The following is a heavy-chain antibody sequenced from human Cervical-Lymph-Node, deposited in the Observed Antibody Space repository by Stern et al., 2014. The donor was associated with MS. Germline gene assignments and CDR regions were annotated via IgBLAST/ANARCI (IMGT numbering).Heavy chain of an antibody. D-gene: IGHD6-13*01. J-gene: IGHJ4*02. V-gene: IGHV5-51*04. CDR2: IYPGDSDT. CDR1: GYSFTSSW. CDR3: ARHSYSSSPVDY. Sequence: EVQLVESGAEVKKPGESLKISCKGSGYSFTSSWIGWVRQMPGKGLEWMGIIYPGDSDTRYSPSFQGQVTISADKPIRTASLQWSSLKASAPAMYYWARHSYSSSPVDYWGRGPLATVPP.